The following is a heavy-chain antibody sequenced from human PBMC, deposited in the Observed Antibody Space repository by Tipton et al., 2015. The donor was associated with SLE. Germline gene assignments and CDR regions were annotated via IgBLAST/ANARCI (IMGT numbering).Heavy chain of an antibody. D-gene: IGHD3-3*01. V-gene: IGHV3-11*04. CDR2: ISSSGSTI. CDR1: GFTFSDYY. Sequence: SLRLSCAASGFTFSDYYMSWIRQAPGKGLGWVSYISSSGSTIYYADSVKGRFTISRDNAKNSLYLQMNSLRAEDTAVDYCARAAFGVVILTYYFDYWGQGTLVTVSS. CDR3: ARAAFGVVILTYYFDY. J-gene: IGHJ4*02.